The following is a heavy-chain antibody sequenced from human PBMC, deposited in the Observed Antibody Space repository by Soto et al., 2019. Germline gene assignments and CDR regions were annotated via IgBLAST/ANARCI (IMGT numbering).Heavy chain of an antibody. Sequence: ASETLSLTCTVSGVSVSSAGYYWTWIRQPPGKGLEWMGYISYSGSTYYNPSLKSRITISLDTSKSQFSLKLTSVTAADTAVYYCVRFVNYYYGVDVWGQGTTVTVSS. CDR2: ISYSGST. V-gene: IGHV4-31*03. D-gene: IGHD2-21*01. J-gene: IGHJ6*02. CDR1: GVSVSSAGYY. CDR3: VRFVNYYYGVDV.